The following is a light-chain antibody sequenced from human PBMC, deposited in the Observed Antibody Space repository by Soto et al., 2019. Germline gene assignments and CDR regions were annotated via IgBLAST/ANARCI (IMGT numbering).Light chain of an antibody. CDR1: SSYVGGYDY. CDR3: TSYTNRYTYV. CDR2: NVY. Sequence: QSVLTQPASVSGSPGQSITISCTGTSSYVGGYDYVGWYQQHPGKAPKLMIYNVYNRPSGVSFRFSGSKSGNTASLTISGLQTEDEADYYCTSYTNRYTYVFGTGTKVTVL. V-gene: IGLV2-14*01. J-gene: IGLJ1*01.